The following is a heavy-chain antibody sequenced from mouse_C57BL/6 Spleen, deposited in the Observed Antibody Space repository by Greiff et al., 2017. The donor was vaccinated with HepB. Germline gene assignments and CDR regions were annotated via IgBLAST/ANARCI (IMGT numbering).Heavy chain of an antibody. Sequence: VQGVESGPGLVQPSQSLSITCTVSGFSLTSYGVHWVRQSPGKGLEWLGVIWSGGSTDYNAAFISRLSISKDNSKSQVFFKMNSLQADDTAIYYCARNEGTTVVADWYFDVWGTGTTVTVSS. V-gene: IGHV2-2*01. CDR2: IWSGGST. CDR3: ARNEGTTVVADWYFDV. CDR1: GFSLTSYG. D-gene: IGHD1-1*01. J-gene: IGHJ1*03.